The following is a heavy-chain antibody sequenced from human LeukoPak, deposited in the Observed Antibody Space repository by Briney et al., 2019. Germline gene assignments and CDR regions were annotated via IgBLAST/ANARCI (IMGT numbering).Heavy chain of an antibody. CDR2: IKQDGSEK. CDR3: ARSGSSMEY. J-gene: IGHJ4*02. Sequence: GGSLRLSCAASGFSFRTYWMSWVRQAPGKGLGWVANIKQDGSEKNYLDSVKGRLTISRDNAKNSLDLQMNSLRAEDTAVYYCARSGSSMEYWGQGTLVTVSS. D-gene: IGHD3-10*01. V-gene: IGHV3-7*01. CDR1: GFSFRTYW.